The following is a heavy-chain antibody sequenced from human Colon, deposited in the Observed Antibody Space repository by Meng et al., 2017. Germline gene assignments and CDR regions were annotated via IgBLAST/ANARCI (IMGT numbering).Heavy chain of an antibody. D-gene: IGHD4-17*01. V-gene: IGHV4-30-4*01. CDR2: IYYSGST. CDR3: ARDRKHYGERGWFDP. CDR1: GGSISSGDYY. Sequence: QVRLQESGPGLVQPSQTLSLTCPVSGGSISSGDYYWSWIRQPPGKGLEWIGYIYYSGSTYSNASLKSRVTISIDRSKNQFSLKLSSVTAADTAVYYCARDRKHYGERGWFDPWGQGTLVTVSS. J-gene: IGHJ5*02.